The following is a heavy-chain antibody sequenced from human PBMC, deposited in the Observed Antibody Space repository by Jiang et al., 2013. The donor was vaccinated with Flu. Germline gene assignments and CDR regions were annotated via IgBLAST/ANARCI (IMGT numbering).Heavy chain of an antibody. CDR3: ARDLVRDVILIPATYFDY. J-gene: IGHJ4*02. Sequence: VQLLESGGGLVQPGRSLRLSCTASGFRFGDYAVSWLRQAPGKGLEWVGFIRNKLYRGTTDYAASVKGRFTISRDDSKSIAYLQMSSLKIEDTAVYYCARDLVRDVILIPATYFDYWGQGALVTVSS. V-gene: IGHV3-49*03. CDR1: GFRFGDYA. CDR2: IRNKLYRGTT. D-gene: IGHD2-2*01.